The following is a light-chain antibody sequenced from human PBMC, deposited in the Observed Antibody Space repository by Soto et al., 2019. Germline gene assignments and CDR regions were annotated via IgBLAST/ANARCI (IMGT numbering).Light chain of an antibody. CDR3: LQHNSYPRT. J-gene: IGKJ1*01. V-gene: IGKV1-5*01. CDR2: DAS. Sequence: DIQMTQSPSTLSASVGDRVTITCRASQSISSWLAWYQQKPGKAPKLLIYDASSLESGVPSRFSGSGSGTEFTLTISSLQPEDFATYYCLQHNSYPRTFGQGTKVDNK. CDR1: QSISSW.